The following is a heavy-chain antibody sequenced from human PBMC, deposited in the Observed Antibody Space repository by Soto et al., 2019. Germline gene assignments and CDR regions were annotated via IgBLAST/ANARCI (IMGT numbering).Heavy chain of an antibody. CDR2: IYYIGST. CDR3: ARWYSPALGAPWARVNWFDP. CDR1: GGSMSHYY. Sequence: QVQLQESGPGRVKASETLSLTCTVSGGSMSHYYWSWIRQPPGKGLEWIGYIYYIGSTNYNPSLKRRVPMSGDTSRNQLALHLTSVNAADTAVYYWARWYSPALGAPWARVNWFDPWGQGTLVTVSS. V-gene: IGHV4-59*01. J-gene: IGHJ5*02. D-gene: IGHD1-26*01.